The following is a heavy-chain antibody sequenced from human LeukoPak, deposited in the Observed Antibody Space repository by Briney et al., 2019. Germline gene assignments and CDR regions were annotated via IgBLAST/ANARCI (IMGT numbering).Heavy chain of an antibody. J-gene: IGHJ6*03. CDR3: THSTHYYYMDV. CDR2: ISSSGKTI. Sequence: GGSLRLSCAASGFTFSDYYMSWIRQTPGKGLEWISHISSSGKTIYYTDSVKGRFTISRDNAKNSLYLEMNSLRAEDTAVYYCTHSTHYYYMDVWGKGTTVTVSS. CDR1: GFTFSDYY. V-gene: IGHV3-11*04. D-gene: IGHD2/OR15-2a*01.